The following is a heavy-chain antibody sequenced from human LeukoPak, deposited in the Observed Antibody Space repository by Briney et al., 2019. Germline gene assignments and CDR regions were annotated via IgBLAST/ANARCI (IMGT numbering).Heavy chain of an antibody. CDR1: GFTLSRYS. D-gene: IGHD5-12*01. CDR2: ISTSSSYI. V-gene: IGHV3-21*01. CDR3: ARAPYSPGVATTYYFDY. Sequence: PGGSLRLSCAASGFTLSRYSMNWVRQAPGKGLEWVSSISTSSSYIYYADSVKGRFTISRDNAKNSLYLQMNSLRAEDTAVYYCARAPYSPGVATTYYFDYWGQGTLVTVSS. J-gene: IGHJ4*02.